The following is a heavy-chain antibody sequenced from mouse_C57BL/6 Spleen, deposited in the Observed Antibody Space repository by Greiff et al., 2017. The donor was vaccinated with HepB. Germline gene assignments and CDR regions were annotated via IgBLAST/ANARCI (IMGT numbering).Heavy chain of an antibody. CDR3: ARHGVFYYAMDY. CDR2: ISSGGSYT. J-gene: IGHJ4*01. CDR1: GFTFSSYG. V-gene: IGHV5-6*01. Sequence: VQLKESGGDLVKPGGSLKLSCAASGFTFSSYGMSWVRQTPDKRLEWVATISSGGSYTYYPDSVKGRFTISRDNAKNTLYLQMSSLKSEDTAMYYCARHGVFYYAMDYWGQGTSVTVSS.